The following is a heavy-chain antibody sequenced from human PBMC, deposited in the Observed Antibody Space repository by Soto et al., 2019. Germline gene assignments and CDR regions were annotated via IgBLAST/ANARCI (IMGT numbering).Heavy chain of an antibody. D-gene: IGHD6-19*01. CDR1: GVTFRDYW. Sequence: GGSLRLSCAVSGVTFRDYWMHWVRQVPGKGLLWVSRIGPDGASTKYADSVKGRSTISRSNPENTLYLQMNSLRAEDTGVYYCVREVIAVLGSIRWFDPWGQGTLVTVSS. CDR2: IGPDGAST. J-gene: IGHJ5*02. V-gene: IGHV3-74*01. CDR3: VREVIAVLGSIRWFDP.